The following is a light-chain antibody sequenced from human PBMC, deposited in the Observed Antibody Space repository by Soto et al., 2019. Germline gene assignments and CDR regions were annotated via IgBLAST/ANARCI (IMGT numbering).Light chain of an antibody. V-gene: IGLV2-11*01. CDR1: SSDVGTYNY. Sequence: QSALTQPRSVSGPPGQSVSISCSGTSSDVGTYNYVSWYQKHPGKAPKLMIYDVSKRPSGVPDRFSGSKSGNTASLTISGLQAEDEAYYYCCSYAGGYTHAVFGGGTKVTV. CDR2: DVS. CDR3: CSYAGGYTHAV. J-gene: IGLJ2*01.